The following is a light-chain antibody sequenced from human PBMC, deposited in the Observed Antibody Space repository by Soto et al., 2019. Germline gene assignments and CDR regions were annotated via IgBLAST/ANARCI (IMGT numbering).Light chain of an antibody. J-gene: IGLJ1*01. V-gene: IGLV2-14*01. CDR1: SSDVGGYNY. Sequence: QSALTQPASVSGSPGQSITISCTGTSSDVGGYNYVSWYQQHPGKAPKLMIYDVSNRPSGVSNRFSGSKSGNTASLTISGLQAEDEADYYSSSYTSSSTYVFGTGTKSPS. CDR2: DVS. CDR3: SSYTSSSTYV.